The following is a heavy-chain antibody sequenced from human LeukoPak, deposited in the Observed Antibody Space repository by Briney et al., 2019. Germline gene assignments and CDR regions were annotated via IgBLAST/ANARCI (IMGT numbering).Heavy chain of an antibody. D-gene: IGHD6-13*01. CDR3: ARGTRVYYYYYMDV. Sequence: ASVKVSCKASGYTFTSYDINWVRQATGQGLERMGWMNPNSGNTGYAQKFQGRVTITRNTSISTAYMELSSLRSEDTAVYYCARGTRVYYYYYMDVWGKGTTVTVSS. CDR1: GYTFTSYD. J-gene: IGHJ6*03. CDR2: MNPNSGNT. V-gene: IGHV1-8*03.